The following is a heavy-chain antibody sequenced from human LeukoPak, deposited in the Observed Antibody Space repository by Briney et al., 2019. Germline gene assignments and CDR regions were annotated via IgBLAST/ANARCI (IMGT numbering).Heavy chain of an antibody. Sequence: GGSLRLSCAASGFTFNDYGMSWVRQAPGKGLGWVSGINWNGGRTGYAHSMNGRFIISRDNAKNSLYLQVNSLRAEDTALYYCARNFGGGDSSGPYYWGQGTLVTVSS. CDR2: INWNGGRT. CDR3: ARNFGGGDSSGPYY. D-gene: IGHD3-22*01. J-gene: IGHJ4*02. V-gene: IGHV3-20*04. CDR1: GFTFNDYG.